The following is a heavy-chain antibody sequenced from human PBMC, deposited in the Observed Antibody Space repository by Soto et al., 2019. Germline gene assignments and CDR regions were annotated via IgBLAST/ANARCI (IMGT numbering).Heavy chain of an antibody. Sequence: EVQLVESGGGLVQPGGSLRLSCAASGFTFSSYSMNWVRQAPGKGLEWVSYISSSRSTIYYADSVKGRVTISRDNAKNSLYLQMTSLRAEDTAVYYCARDCPGSSTTCYGNDWFDSWGQGTLVTVSS. D-gene: IGHD2-2*01. CDR1: GFTFSSYS. CDR3: ARDCPGSSTTCYGNDWFDS. CDR2: ISSSRSTI. V-gene: IGHV3-48*01. J-gene: IGHJ5*01.